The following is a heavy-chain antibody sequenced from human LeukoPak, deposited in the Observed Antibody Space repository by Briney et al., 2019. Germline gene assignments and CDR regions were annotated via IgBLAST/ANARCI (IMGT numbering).Heavy chain of an antibody. J-gene: IGHJ4*02. D-gene: IGHD3-3*01. CDR3: AKDENYDYRSDYKTGFDY. V-gene: IGHV3-23*01. Sequence: GSLRLSCAASGFTFSSYSMNWVRQAPGKGLEWVSGISGSGTSTYYADSVKGRVITSRDNSKNTLYLLMSSLRAEDTAVYFCAKDENYDYRSDYKTGFDYWGLGTQVTVSS. CDR1: GFTFSSYS. CDR2: ISGSGTST.